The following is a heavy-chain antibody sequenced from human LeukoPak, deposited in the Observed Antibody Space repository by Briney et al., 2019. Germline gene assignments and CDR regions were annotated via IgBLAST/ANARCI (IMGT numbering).Heavy chain of an antibody. V-gene: IGHV4-34*01. J-gene: IGHJ4*02. CDR1: GGSFSGYY. D-gene: IGHD6-6*01. CDR3: ARGPLSIAARPWGY. CDR2: INHSGST. Sequence: PSETLSLTCAVHGGSFSGYYWSWIRQPPGKGLEWIGEINHSGSTNYNPSLKSRVTISVDTSKNQFSLKLSSVTAADTAVYYCARGPLSIAARPWGYWGQGTLVTVSS.